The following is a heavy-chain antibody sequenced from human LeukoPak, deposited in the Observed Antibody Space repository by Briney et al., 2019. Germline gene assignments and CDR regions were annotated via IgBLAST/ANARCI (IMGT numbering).Heavy chain of an antibody. D-gene: IGHD3-9*01. J-gene: IGHJ4*02. CDR3: ARGVYDILTGYLTYFDY. CDR2: ISSSSSYI. V-gene: IGHV3-21*01. Sequence: PGVSLRLSCAASGFTFSSYSMNWVRQAPGKGLEWVSSISSSSSYIYYADSVKGRFTISRDNAKNSLYLQMNSLRAEDTAVYYCARGVYDILTGYLTYFDYWGQGTLVTVSS. CDR1: GFTFSSYS.